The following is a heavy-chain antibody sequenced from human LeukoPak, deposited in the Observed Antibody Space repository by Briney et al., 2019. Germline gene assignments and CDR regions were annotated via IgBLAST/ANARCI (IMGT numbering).Heavy chain of an antibody. CDR1: GFTFRSYA. CDR3: EGTYYYDSSDDY. Sequence: GGSLRLSCAASGFTFRSYAMSWVRQAPGKGLEWVLAISGSGTSTYYADPAKGRFTISRDNSKNTLYLQMNSLRAEDTAVYYCEGTYYYDSSDDYWGQGTLVTVSS. V-gene: IGHV3-23*01. D-gene: IGHD3-22*01. CDR2: ISGSGTST. J-gene: IGHJ4*02.